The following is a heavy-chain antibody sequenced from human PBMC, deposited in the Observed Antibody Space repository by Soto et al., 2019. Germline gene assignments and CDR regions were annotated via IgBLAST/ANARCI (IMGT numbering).Heavy chain of an antibody. V-gene: IGHV4-59*01. D-gene: IGHD6-13*01. Sequence: SETLSLTCTVSGGSISSYYWSWIRQPPGMGLEWIGYIYYSGSTNYNPSLSSRITMSVDKSKNQFSLKMTSLTAADTAVYYCAKGGQQLSGFAPWGQGTLVTVSS. CDR1: GGSISSYY. J-gene: IGHJ5*02. CDR2: IYYSGST. CDR3: AKGGQQLSGFAP.